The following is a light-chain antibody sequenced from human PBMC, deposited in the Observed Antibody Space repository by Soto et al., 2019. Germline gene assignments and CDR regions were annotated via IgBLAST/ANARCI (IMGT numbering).Light chain of an antibody. V-gene: IGKV3-20*01. J-gene: IGKJ4*01. Sequence: ECVLTQSPGTLSLSPGERATLSCRASQTVRNNYLAWYQQKPDQAPRLRIYAASSRAHGIPDRFSGGGAGTDFALTISRLEPEDFAVYYCQQFSSYPLTFGGGTKVEIK. CDR3: QQFSSYPLT. CDR2: AAS. CDR1: QTVRNNY.